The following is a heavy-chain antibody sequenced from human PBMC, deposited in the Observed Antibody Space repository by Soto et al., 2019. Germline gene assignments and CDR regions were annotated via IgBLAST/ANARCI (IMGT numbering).Heavy chain of an antibody. CDR3: ARGAYRALGGSSGWYYYYGMDV. Sequence: SETLSLTCTVSGGSISSGNYYWSWIRQPPGKGLEWIGEINHSGSTNYNPSLKSRVTISVDTSKNQFSLKLSSVTAADTAVYYCARGAYRALGGSSGWYYYYGMDVWGQGTTVTVSS. J-gene: IGHJ6*02. V-gene: IGHV4-39*07. CDR1: GGSISSGNYY. D-gene: IGHD6-19*01. CDR2: INHSGST.